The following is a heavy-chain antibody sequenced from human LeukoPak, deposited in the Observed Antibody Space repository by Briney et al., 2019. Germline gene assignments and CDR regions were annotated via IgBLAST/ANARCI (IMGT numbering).Heavy chain of an antibody. V-gene: IGHV1-69*06. D-gene: IGHD2-2*01. J-gene: IGHJ6*03. Sequence: ASVKVSCKASGGTFSSYAISWVRQAPGQGLEWMGGIIPIFGTANYAQKFQGRVTMTEDTSTDTAYMELSSLRSEDTAVYYCATGNDIVVGYYYMDVWGKGTTVTVSS. CDR2: IIPIFGTA. CDR1: GGTFSSYA. CDR3: ATGNDIVVGYYYMDV.